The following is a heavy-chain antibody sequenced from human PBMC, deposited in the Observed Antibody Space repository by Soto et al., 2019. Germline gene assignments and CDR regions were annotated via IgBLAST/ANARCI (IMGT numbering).Heavy chain of an antibody. CDR1: GYSFTSYW. J-gene: IGHJ5*02. CDR2: IYPGDSDT. Sequence: GESLKISCKGSGYSFTSYWIGWVRQMPGKGLEWMGIIYPGDSDTRYSPSFQGQVTISADKSISTAYLQWSSLKASDTAMYYCARIRYSGYDEGSWFDPWGQGTLVTVSS. D-gene: IGHD5-12*01. V-gene: IGHV5-51*01. CDR3: ARIRYSGYDEGSWFDP.